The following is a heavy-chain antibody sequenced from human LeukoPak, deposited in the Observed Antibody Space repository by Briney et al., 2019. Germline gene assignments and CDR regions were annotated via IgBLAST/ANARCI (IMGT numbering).Heavy chain of an antibody. Sequence: SETLSLTCTVSGGSISSSSYYWGWIRQPPGKGLEWIGSIYYSGSTYYNPSLKSRVTISVDTSKNQFSLKLSSVTAADTAVYYCARDAFGSGSYYGRPYYFDYWGQGTLVTVSS. CDR2: IYYSGST. CDR3: ARDAFGSGSYYGRPYYFDY. V-gene: IGHV4-39*07. D-gene: IGHD3-10*01. J-gene: IGHJ4*02. CDR1: GGSISSSSYY.